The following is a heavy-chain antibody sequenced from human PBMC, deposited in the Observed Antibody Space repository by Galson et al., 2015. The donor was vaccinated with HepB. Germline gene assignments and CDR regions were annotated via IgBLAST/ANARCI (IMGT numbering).Heavy chain of an antibody. Sequence: SLRLSCAASGFIFSSYAMRWVRQAPGKGLEWVAVISYDGTKTYYADSVKGRFTISRDNSKNTLYLQMNSLRAEDTAIYFCARSGLGAAPPYYFMDVWGKGTTVTVSS. D-gene: IGHD3/OR15-3a*01. J-gene: IGHJ6*03. V-gene: IGHV3-30-3*01. CDR2: ISYDGTKT. CDR1: GFIFSSYA. CDR3: ARSGLGAAPPYYFMDV.